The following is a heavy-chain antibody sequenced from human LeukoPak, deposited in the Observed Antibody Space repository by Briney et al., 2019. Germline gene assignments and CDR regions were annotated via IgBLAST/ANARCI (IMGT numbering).Heavy chain of an antibody. CDR1: GFTFSSYE. V-gene: IGHV3-48*03. J-gene: IGHJ4*02. Sequence: GGSLRLSCAASGFTFSSYEMNWVRQAPGKGLEWVSYISSSGSTIYYADSVKGRFTISRDNSKNTLYLQMNSLRAEDTAVYYCAKLSGWYYFDYWGQGTLVTVSS. CDR3: AKLSGWYYFDY. CDR2: ISSSGSTI. D-gene: IGHD6-19*01.